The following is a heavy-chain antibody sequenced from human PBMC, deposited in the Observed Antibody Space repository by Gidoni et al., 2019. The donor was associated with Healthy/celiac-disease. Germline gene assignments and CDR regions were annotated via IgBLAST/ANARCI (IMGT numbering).Heavy chain of an antibody. D-gene: IGHD6-13*01. CDR2: ISGSGGRT. J-gene: IGHJ3*02. CDR1: GFTFSSYA. Sequence: EVQLLESGGGLVQPGGSLRLSGAASGFTFSSYAMSWVRQAPGKGLEWVSAISGSGGRTYYADSVKGRFTISRDNSKTTLYLQMNSLRAEDTAVYYCANEPGIAACQGGPPDAFDIWGQGTMVTVSS. V-gene: IGHV3-23*01. CDR3: ANEPGIAACQGGPPDAFDI.